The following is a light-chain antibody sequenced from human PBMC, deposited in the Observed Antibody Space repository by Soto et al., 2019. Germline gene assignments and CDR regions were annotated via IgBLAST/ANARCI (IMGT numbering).Light chain of an antibody. CDR1: QGISDS. V-gene: IGKV1-9*01. Sequence: DLQLTQSPSFLSASVGDRVTVTCRASQGISDSLAWYHHKPGEAPKLLIYAASTLQSGVPSRFSGSGSRTELTLTISSLQPEDLAIYYCQQPKTFPITFGQGTRLEIK. J-gene: IGKJ5*01. CDR3: QQPKTFPIT. CDR2: AAS.